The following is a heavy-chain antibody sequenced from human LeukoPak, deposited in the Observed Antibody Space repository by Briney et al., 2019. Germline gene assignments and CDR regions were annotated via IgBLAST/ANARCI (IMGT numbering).Heavy chain of an antibody. Sequence: PGWSLRLSCAASGFTFSSYWMNWARQAPGKGLEWVASINHNGNVNYYVDSVKGRFTISRDNAKNSLHLQMSNLRAEDTAVYFCARGGGLDAWGQGATVTVSS. V-gene: IGHV3-7*03. J-gene: IGHJ6*02. D-gene: IGHD3-16*01. CDR3: ARGGGLDA. CDR2: INHNGNVN. CDR1: GFTFSSYW.